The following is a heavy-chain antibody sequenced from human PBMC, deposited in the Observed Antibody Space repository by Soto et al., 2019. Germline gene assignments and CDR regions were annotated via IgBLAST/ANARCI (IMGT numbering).Heavy chain of an antibody. CDR2: IHWDDDK. D-gene: IGHD3-3*01. CDR3: AHITYNNFWSGYPGFDY. Sequence: SGPTLVNPTQTLTLTCTFSGFSLSTSGMGVGWIRQPPGKALECLAFIHWDDDKRYSPSLKSRLTITKDTSKNQVVLTMTNMDPVDTATYYCAHITYNNFWSGYPGFDYWGQGTLVTVSS. V-gene: IGHV2-5*02. J-gene: IGHJ4*02. CDR1: GFSLSTSGMG.